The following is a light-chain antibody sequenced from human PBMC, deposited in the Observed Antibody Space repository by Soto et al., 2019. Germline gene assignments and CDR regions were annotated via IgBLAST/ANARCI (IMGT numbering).Light chain of an antibody. J-gene: IGLJ1*01. Sequence: QSVLTQPPPVSAAPGQKVTIPCSGNSPQIGSNDVSWYQQLPGKAPKLLIYENSQRPSGIPDRFSGSKSGTSATLGITGLQTGDEADYYCGTWDSSLIALFGTGTKVTVL. CDR3: GTWDSSLIAL. V-gene: IGLV1-51*02. CDR2: ENS. CDR1: SPQIGSND.